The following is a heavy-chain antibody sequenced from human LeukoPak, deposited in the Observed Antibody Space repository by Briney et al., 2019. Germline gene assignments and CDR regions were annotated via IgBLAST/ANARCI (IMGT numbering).Heavy chain of an antibody. D-gene: IGHD6-19*01. CDR2: INPNSGGT. V-gene: IGHV1-2*02. CDR3: ARNTYSSGWSPDYYDDFDI. CDR1: GYTFTGYY. Sequence: GASVKVSCKASGYTFTGYYMHWVRQAPGQGLEWMGWINPNSGGTNYAQKFQGRVTMTRDTSISTAYMELSRLRSDDTAVYYCARNTYSSGWSPDYYDDFDIWGQGTMVTVSS. J-gene: IGHJ3*02.